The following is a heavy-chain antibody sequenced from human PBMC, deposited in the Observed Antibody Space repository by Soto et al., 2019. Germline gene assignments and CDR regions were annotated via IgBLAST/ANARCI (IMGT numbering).Heavy chain of an antibody. CDR2: IIPIFGTA. CDR1: GGTFSSYA. D-gene: IGHD2-2*01. Sequence: QVQLVQSGAEVKKPGSSVKVSCKASGGTFSSYAISWVRQAPGQGLEWMGGIIPIFGTANYAQKFQGRVTITADDSTSTAYMELGSLKTEDTAVYYCAKHPALSCISTSCYFPSDYYYYGMDVWGQGTTVTVSS. CDR3: AKHPALSCISTSCYFPSDYYYYGMDV. V-gene: IGHV1-69*12. J-gene: IGHJ6*02.